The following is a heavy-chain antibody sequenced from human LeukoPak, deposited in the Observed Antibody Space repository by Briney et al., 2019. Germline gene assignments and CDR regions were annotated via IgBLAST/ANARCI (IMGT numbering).Heavy chain of an antibody. CDR2: ITGSGGSI. Sequence: GGSLRLSCAASGFTFSNYNLNWVRQAPGKGLEWVSSITGSGGSIHYADSVKGRFTISRDNAKNSLYLQMDSLRPDDTAVYYCARDRSKGDVWGQGTTVTVS. CDR3: ARDRSKGDV. V-gene: IGHV3-21*01. CDR1: GFTFSNYN. J-gene: IGHJ6*02.